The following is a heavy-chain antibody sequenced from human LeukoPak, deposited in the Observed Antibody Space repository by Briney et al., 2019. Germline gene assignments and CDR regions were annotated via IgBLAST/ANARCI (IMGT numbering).Heavy chain of an antibody. D-gene: IGHD5-24*01. CDR1: GGSFSGYY. J-gene: IGHJ4*02. CDR3: ARRERWLRGSFDY. CDR2: INHSGST. Sequence: SETLSLTCAVYGGSFSGYYWSWIRQPPGKGLEWIGEINHSGSTNYNPSLKSRVTISVDTSKNQFSLKLSSVTAADTAVYYCARRERWLRGSFDYWGQGTLVTVSS. V-gene: IGHV4-34*01.